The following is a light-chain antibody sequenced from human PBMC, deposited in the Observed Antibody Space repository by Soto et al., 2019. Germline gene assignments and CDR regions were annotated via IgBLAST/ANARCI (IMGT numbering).Light chain of an antibody. V-gene: IGKV4-1*01. CDR2: WAS. CDR1: QSVLYSPSNKNY. Sequence: DIVMTQSPDSLAVSLGERATINCKSSQSVLYSPSNKNYLAWYQQKPGQPPKLLIYWASTRESGVPDRFSGSGSGTDFTLTISSLQAEDVAVYFCQQYYTAPSWTFGQGTRVEI. J-gene: IGKJ1*01. CDR3: QQYYTAPSWT.